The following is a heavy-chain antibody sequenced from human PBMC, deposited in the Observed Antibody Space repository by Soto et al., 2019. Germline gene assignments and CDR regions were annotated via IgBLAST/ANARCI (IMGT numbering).Heavy chain of an antibody. CDR1: GGSFSGYY. CDR3: ARLKTNYGMDV. CDR2: INHSGST. D-gene: IGHD4-17*01. J-gene: IGHJ6*02. V-gene: IGHV4-34*01. Sequence: QVQLQQWGAGLLKPSETLSLTCAVYGGSFSGYYWNWIRQPPGKGLEWIGEINHSGSTNYNPSLKSRVTVSVDTSKNQFSRKLSSVTAADTAVYYCARLKTNYGMDVWGQGTTVTVSS.